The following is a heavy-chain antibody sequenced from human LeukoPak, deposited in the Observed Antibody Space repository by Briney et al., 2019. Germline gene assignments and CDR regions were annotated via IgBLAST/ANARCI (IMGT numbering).Heavy chain of an antibody. CDR3: ATVSELGFDAFDI. Sequence: ASVKVSCKVSGYTLTELSMHWVRPAPGKGLEWMGGFDPEDGETIYAQKFQGRVTMTEDTSTDTAYMELSSLRSEDTAVYYCATVSELGFDAFDIWGQGTMVTVSS. V-gene: IGHV1-24*01. CDR1: GYTLTELS. J-gene: IGHJ3*02. CDR2: FDPEDGET. D-gene: IGHD7-27*01.